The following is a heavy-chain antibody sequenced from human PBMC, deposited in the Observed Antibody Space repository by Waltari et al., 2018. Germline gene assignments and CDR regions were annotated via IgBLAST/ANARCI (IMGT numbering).Heavy chain of an antibody. D-gene: IGHD3-3*01. J-gene: IGHJ5*02. CDR1: GFTFSNFW. CDR2: INSDGSRT. CDR3: GRDSGGNFWSGHYFGDLPES. Sequence: EVQLVESGGGLVQPGGSLRLSCAASGFTFSNFWMHWVRQAPGKGLVWVSRINSDGSRTNYADSVKGRFTISRDNAKNTLYLQMSGLRGEDTAVYYCGRDSGGNFWSGHYFGDLPESWGQGTLVTVSS. V-gene: IGHV3-74*01.